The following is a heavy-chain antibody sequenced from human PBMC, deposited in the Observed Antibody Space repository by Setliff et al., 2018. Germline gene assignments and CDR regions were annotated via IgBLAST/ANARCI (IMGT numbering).Heavy chain of an antibody. J-gene: IGHJ4*02. D-gene: IGHD2-8*01. CDR3: AKDRVPDGKWDFDS. CDR1: GFTFGAYT. Sequence: GESLKISCVASGFTFGAYTLTWVRQAPGKGLEFVSGVDQGANTYYGDSVKGRFTISRDNSQNTVYLQMTNLRVEDTAIYYGAKDRVPDGKWDFDSSGPGILVTVSS. CDR2: VDQGANT. V-gene: IGHV3-23*01.